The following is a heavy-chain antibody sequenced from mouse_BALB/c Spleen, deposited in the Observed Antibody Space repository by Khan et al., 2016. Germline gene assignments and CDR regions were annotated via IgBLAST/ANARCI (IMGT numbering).Heavy chain of an antibody. D-gene: IGHD1-1*01. V-gene: IGHV5-12-1*01. CDR1: GFAFSSYD. CDR3: VKHTTVAY. CDR2: ISSGGNNT. Sequence: EVELVESGGGLVKPGGSLKLSCAASGFAFSSYDMSWVRQTPEKRLEWVAFISSGGNNTYYPDTVKGRFTISRDNAKNTLNLQMSSLKSEDTAMYYCVKHTTVAYWGQGTLVTVSA. J-gene: IGHJ3*01.